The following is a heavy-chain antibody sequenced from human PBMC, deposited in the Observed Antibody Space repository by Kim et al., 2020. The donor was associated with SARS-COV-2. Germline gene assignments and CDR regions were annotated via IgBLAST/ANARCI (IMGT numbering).Heavy chain of an antibody. CDR2: IYTSGCT. D-gene: IGHD3-10*01. CDR1: GGSINSGSYY. J-gene: IGHJ6*02. Sequence: TLSLTCTVSGGSINSGSYYWSWIRQPAGKGLEWIGRIYTSGCTNYNPSLKSRVTISVDTSKNQFSLKLSSVTAADTAVYYCARDPGITMVRGVPPYYYYYGMDVWGQGTTVTVSS. V-gene: IGHV4-61*02. CDR3: ARDPGITMVRGVPPYYYYYGMDV.